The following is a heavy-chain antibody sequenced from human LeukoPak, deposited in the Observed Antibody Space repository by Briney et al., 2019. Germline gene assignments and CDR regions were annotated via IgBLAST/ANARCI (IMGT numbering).Heavy chain of an antibody. J-gene: IGHJ4*02. CDR2: VDQDGSDR. CDR1: GFTFSGYW. Sequence: GGSLRLSCAASGFTFSGYWMSWVRLAPGKGLEWVANVDQDGSDRYYVDSVKGRFTVSRDSAKNSLYLQMNSLRAEDTAVYYCARSNYFDFWGQGTLVTVSS. CDR3: ARSNYFDF. V-gene: IGHV3-7*01.